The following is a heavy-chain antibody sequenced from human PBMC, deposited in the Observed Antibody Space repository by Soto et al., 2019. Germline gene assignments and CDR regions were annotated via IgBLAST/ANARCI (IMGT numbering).Heavy chain of an antibody. J-gene: IGHJ6*02. D-gene: IGHD4-17*01. Sequence: XSVKVYCKASGYTFTIYYMNLVRQAPGQGLECMGIINPSGGSTSYAQKFQGRVTMTRDTSTSTVYMELSSLRSEDTAVYYCARGYGDYYYYGMDVWGQGTTVTVSS. CDR2: INPSGGST. CDR1: GYTFTIYY. V-gene: IGHV1-46*01. CDR3: ARGYGDYYYYGMDV.